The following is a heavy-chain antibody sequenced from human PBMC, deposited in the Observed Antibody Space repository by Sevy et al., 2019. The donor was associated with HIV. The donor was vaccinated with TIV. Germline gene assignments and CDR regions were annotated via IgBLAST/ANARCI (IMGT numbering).Heavy chain of an antibody. Sequence: SETLSLTCTVSGGSVSSGNSYWSWIRQPPGKGLEWIGYISYIGSTNYNPSLKSRVTISVDTSKNQLSLRLSSLTDADTAIYYCVRDRIAAAGGYFDYWGQGTLVTVSS. CDR3: VRDRIAAAGGYFDY. V-gene: IGHV4-61*01. D-gene: IGHD6-13*01. J-gene: IGHJ4*02. CDR1: GGSVSSGNSY. CDR2: ISYIGST.